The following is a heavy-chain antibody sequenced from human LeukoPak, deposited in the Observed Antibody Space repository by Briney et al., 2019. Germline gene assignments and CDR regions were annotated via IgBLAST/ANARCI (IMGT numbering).Heavy chain of an antibody. CDR2: IVPIFGTA. Sequence: GASVKASCKASGGTFSSYVINWVRQAPGQGLEWMGGIVPIFGTANYAQKFQGRVTITADKSTSTAYMELSSLRSEDTAVYYCATLRGGPTYYYYYYMDVWGKGTTVTVSS. J-gene: IGHJ6*03. CDR3: ATLRGGPTYYYYYYMDV. D-gene: IGHD3-16*01. V-gene: IGHV1-69*06. CDR1: GGTFSSYV.